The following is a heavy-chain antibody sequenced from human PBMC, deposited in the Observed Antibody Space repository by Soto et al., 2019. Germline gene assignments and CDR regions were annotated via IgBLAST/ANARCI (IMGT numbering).Heavy chain of an antibody. D-gene: IGHD3-22*01. CDR2: IIPIFGTA. V-gene: IGHV1-69*13. Sequence: GAAVKVSCKASGGTFSSYAISWVRQAPGQGLEWMGGIIPIFGTANYAQKFQGRVTITADESTSTAYMELSSLRSEDTAVYYCARGNYYDSSGYEAMDAFDIWGQGTMVTVSS. CDR1: GGTFSSYA. CDR3: ARGNYYDSSGYEAMDAFDI. J-gene: IGHJ3*02.